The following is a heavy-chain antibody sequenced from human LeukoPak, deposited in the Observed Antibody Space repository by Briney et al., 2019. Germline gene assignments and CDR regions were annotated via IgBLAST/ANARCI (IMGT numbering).Heavy chain of an antibody. CDR1: GGSFSGYY. Sequence: PSETLSLTCAVYGGSFSGYYWSWIRQPPGKGLEWIGEINHSGSTNYNPSLKSRVTISVDTSKNQFSLKLSSVTAADTAVYYCAGSGRGYGPQRGVDYWGQGTLVTVSS. V-gene: IGHV4-34*01. CDR2: INHSGST. D-gene: IGHD4-17*01. J-gene: IGHJ4*02. CDR3: AGSGRGYGPQRGVDY.